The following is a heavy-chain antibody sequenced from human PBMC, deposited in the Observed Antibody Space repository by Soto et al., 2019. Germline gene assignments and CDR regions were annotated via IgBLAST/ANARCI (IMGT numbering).Heavy chain of an antibody. Sequence: PGESLKISCKGSGYSFTSYWISWVRQMPGKGLEWMGRIDPSDSYTNYSPSFQGHVTISADKSISTAYLQWSSLKASDTAMYYCARLQTMVRGVIIYYYYGMDVWGQGTTVTVSS. CDR2: IDPSDSYT. CDR3: ARLQTMVRGVIIYYYYGMDV. CDR1: GYSFTSYW. J-gene: IGHJ6*02. V-gene: IGHV5-10-1*01. D-gene: IGHD3-10*01.